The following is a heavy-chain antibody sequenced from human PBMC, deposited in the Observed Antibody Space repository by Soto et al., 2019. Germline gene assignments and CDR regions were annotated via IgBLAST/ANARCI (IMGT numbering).Heavy chain of an antibody. V-gene: IGHV3-30-3*01. CDR1: GFTFSSYA. J-gene: IGHJ4*02. CDR3: ARGQKYYYDSSGYYYD. D-gene: IGHD3-22*01. Sequence: GGSLRLSCAASGFTFSSYAMHWVRQAPGKGLEWVAVISYDGSNKYYADSVKGRFTISRDNSKNTLYLQMNSLRAEDTAVYYCARGQKYYYDSSGYYYDWGQGTLVTVSS. CDR2: ISYDGSNK.